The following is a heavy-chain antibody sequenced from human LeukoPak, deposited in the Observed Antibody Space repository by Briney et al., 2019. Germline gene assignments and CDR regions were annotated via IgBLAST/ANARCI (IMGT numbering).Heavy chain of an antibody. D-gene: IGHD2-15*01. V-gene: IGHV4-34*01. CDR3: ARGATYRLVVATCAFDP. J-gene: IGHJ5*01. Sequence: SETLSLTGAVYAGSFSGYYWSWLRQPPGKGLEWIGEINHSGSNKYNPSRKGPITRAIDTSKNQFSLKLSSVTAADTAVYDCARGATYRLVVATCAFDPWGQGTLVTVSS. CDR1: AGSFSGYY. CDR2: INHSGSN.